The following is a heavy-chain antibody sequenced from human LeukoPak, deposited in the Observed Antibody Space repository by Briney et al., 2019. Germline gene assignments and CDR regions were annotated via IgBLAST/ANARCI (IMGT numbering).Heavy chain of an antibody. CDR2: IHYNGIT. J-gene: IGHJ4*02. CDR3: ARHARFYYDSSAYACFDY. D-gene: IGHD3-22*01. V-gene: IGHV4-59*08. CDR1: GSMYNYY. Sequence: SETLSLTCTVSGSMYNYYWSWIRQPPGKGLEWIGYIHYNGITNYNPSLKSRVTISVDTSKNQFSLKLSSVTAADTAVYYCARHARFYYDSSAYACFDYWGQGTLVTVSS.